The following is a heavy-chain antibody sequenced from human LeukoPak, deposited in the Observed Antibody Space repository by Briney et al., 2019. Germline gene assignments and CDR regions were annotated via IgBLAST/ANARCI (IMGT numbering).Heavy chain of an antibody. Sequence: SVKVSCKASGGTFSSYAISWVRQAPGQGLEWMGRIIPILGIANYAQKFQGRVTITADKSTSTAYMELSSLRSEDTAVYYCATKPYYYDSSGYYGTLDYRGQGTLVTVSS. J-gene: IGHJ4*02. CDR1: GGTFSSYA. CDR2: IIPILGIA. CDR3: ATKPYYYDSSGYYGTLDY. V-gene: IGHV1-69*04. D-gene: IGHD3-22*01.